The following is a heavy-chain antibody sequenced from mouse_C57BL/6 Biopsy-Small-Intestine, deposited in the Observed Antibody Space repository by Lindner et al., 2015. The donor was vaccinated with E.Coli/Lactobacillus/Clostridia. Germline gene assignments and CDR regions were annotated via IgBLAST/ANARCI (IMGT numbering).Heavy chain of an antibody. V-gene: IGHV1-81*01. CDR2: IYPRSGNT. CDR3: AREYGSAYGDFFDF. Sequence: VQLQESGAELARPGASVKLSCKASGYIFTTYGISWVKQRTGQGLEWIGEIYPRSGNTYFNEKFKDKATLTADKSSSTAYMELRSLTSEDSAVYFCAREYGSAYGDFFDFWGQGTTLTVSS. J-gene: IGHJ2*01. D-gene: IGHD1-1*01. CDR1: GYIFTTYG.